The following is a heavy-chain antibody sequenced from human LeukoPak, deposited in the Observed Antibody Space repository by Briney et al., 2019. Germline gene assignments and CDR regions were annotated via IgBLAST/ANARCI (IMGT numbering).Heavy chain of an antibody. D-gene: IGHD2-21*02. Sequence: GGSLRLSCAASGFTFSSYAMSWVRQAPGKGLEWVSVMYRGGSTYYADSVKGRLIISRDSSKNTLYLQMNSLRAEDTAMYYCAKSLCGGDCYGPDDVFDIWGQGTMVTVSS. CDR1: GFTFSSYA. J-gene: IGHJ3*02. CDR2: MYRGGST. V-gene: IGHV3-66*01. CDR3: AKSLCGGDCYGPDDVFDI.